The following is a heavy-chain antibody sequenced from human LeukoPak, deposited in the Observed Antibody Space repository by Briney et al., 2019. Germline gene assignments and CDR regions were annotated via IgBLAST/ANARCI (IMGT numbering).Heavy chain of an antibody. D-gene: IGHD2-15*01. Sequence: GGSLRLSFAASGFTFSSYAMHWVRQAPGEGLEWVAVVSYDGGHKFYADSVKGRFTISRDTSSNTLYLQMNSLRAEDTAVYYCAAEFCSGGSCYTGHSGHDYWGQGTLVTVSS. CDR1: GFTFSSYA. CDR2: VSYDGGHK. V-gene: IGHV3-30*04. J-gene: IGHJ4*02. CDR3: AAEFCSGGSCYTGHSGHDY.